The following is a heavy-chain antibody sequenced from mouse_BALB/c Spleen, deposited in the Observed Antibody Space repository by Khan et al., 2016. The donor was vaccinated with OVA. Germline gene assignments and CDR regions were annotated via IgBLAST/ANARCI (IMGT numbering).Heavy chain of an antibody. CDR3: ARAYYGNYREAMDY. V-gene: IGHV2-6-7*01. D-gene: IGHD2-10*01. Sequence: QVQLKQSGPGLVAPSQSLSITCTVSGFSLTGYGVTWVRQPPGKGLEWLGMIWGDGTTDYKSALKSRLSINKDNSKSQVFLKMNSLRTDDTARYYCARAYYGNYREAMDYWGQGTSVTVSS. J-gene: IGHJ4*01. CDR2: IWGDGTT. CDR1: GFSLTGYG.